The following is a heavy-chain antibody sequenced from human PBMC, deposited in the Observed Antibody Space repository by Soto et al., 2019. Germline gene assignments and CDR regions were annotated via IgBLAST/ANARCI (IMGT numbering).Heavy chain of an antibody. CDR3: ARTGSGSTYSYYYGMDV. CDR1: GYTFSSYY. Sequence: ASVNVSWKAAGYTFSSYYIHWVRQAPGQGLEWMGIINPSGGSTTYAQKFQDRVIMTRDTSTSTVYMELSSLSSEDTAVYYCARTGSGSTYSYYYGMDVWGQGTTVTVSS. D-gene: IGHD2-15*01. J-gene: IGHJ6*02. V-gene: IGHV1-46*01. CDR2: INPSGGST.